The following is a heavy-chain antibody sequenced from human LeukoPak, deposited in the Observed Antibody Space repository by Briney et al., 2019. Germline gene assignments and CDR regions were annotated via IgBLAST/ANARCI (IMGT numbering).Heavy chain of an antibody. Sequence: PSQTLSLTCTVSGGSISSGDYSWSWIRQPPGKGLEWIGYIYYSGSTYYNPSLKSRVTISVDTSKNQFSLKLSSVTAADTAVYYCARANVLLWFGEPQGAFDIWGQGTMVTVSS. D-gene: IGHD3-10*01. CDR2: IYYSGST. CDR1: GGSISSGDYS. CDR3: ARANVLLWFGEPQGAFDI. V-gene: IGHV4-30-4*01. J-gene: IGHJ3*02.